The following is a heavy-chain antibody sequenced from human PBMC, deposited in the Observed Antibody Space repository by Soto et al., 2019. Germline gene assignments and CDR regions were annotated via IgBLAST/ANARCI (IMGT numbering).Heavy chain of an antibody. J-gene: IGHJ3*02. CDR1: GGSFSRSSYY. CDR3: ARQGDKGRAFDI. V-gene: IGHV4-39*01. Sequence: PSETLSLTCTVSGGSFSRSSYYWGWIRQPPGKGLEWIGSMYYSGSTFYNPSLKSRVTLSVDTSKTQFSLKLSSVTAADTAVYYCARQGDKGRAFDIWGQGTMVTVPS. D-gene: IGHD1-26*01. CDR2: MYYSGST.